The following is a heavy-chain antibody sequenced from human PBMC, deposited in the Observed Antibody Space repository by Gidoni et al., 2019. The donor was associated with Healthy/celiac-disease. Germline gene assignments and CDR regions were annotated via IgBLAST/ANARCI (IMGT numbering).Heavy chain of an antibody. Sequence: QLQLQESGPGLVKPSATLSLTCTVSVGSISSSSYYWGWIRQPPGKGLEWIGSIYYSGSTYYNPSLKSRVTISVDTSKNQFSLKLSSVTAADTAVYYCARLEGGGYYGMDVWGKGTTVTVSS. CDR1: VGSISSSSYY. V-gene: IGHV4-39*01. D-gene: IGHD3-16*01. CDR2: IYYSGST. J-gene: IGHJ6*04. CDR3: ARLEGGGYYGMDV.